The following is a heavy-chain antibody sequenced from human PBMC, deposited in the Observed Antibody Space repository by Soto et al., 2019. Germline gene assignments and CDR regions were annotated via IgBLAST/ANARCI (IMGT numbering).Heavy chain of an antibody. V-gene: IGHV4-34*01. D-gene: IGHD3-16*01. J-gene: IGHJ4*02. CDR2: INHSGST. Sequence: QVQLQQWGAGLLKPSETLSLTCAVYGGSFSGYYWSWIRQPPGKGLEWIGDINHSGSTNYNPSLKSRVTISVDTSKNQFSLKLSYVTAADTAVYYCARVGSLSYLRWGQGTLVTVSS. CDR1: GGSFSGYY. CDR3: ARVGSLSYLR.